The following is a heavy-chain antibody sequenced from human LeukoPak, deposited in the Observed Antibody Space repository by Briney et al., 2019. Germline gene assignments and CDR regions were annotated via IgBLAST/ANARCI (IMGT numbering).Heavy chain of an antibody. CDR3: ATVLGYCSGGYCYSSDN. CDR2: ISGDGGST. V-gene: IGHV3-43*02. D-gene: IGHD2-15*01. Sequence: PGGSLRLSCAASGFTFDDYGMHWVRQTPGKGLEWVSLISGDGGSTYYADSVKGRFTISRDNSKNSLYLQMNSLTTENTALYYGATVLGYCSGGYCYSSDNWGQGTLVTVSS. CDR1: GFTFDDYG. J-gene: IGHJ4*02.